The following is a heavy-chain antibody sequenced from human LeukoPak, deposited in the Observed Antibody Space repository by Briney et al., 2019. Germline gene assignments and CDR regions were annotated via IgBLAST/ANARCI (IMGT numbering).Heavy chain of an antibody. V-gene: IGHV4-59*08. Sequence: SETLSLTCADPGGSISSYYWSWIRQPPGKGLEWIGYIYYSGSTNYNPSLKSRVTISVDTSKNQFSLKLSSVTAADTAVYYCARNQPRYYYYMDVWGKGTTVTVSS. CDR1: GGSISSYY. CDR3: ARNQPRYYYYMDV. D-gene: IGHD1-14*01. CDR2: IYYSGST. J-gene: IGHJ6*03.